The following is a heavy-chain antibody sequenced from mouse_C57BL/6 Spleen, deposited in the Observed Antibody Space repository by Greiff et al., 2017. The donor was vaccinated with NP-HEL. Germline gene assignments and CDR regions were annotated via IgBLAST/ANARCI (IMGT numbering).Heavy chain of an antibody. Sequence: VQLQQPGAELVRPGSSVKLSCKASGYTFTSYWMHWVKQRPIQGLEWIGNIDPSDSETHYNQKFKDKATLTVDKSSSTAYMQLSSLTSEDSAVYYCARRGPYDYDVYAMDYWGQGTSVTVSS. V-gene: IGHV1-52*01. CDR3: ARRGPYDYDVYAMDY. J-gene: IGHJ4*01. D-gene: IGHD2-4*01. CDR2: IDPSDSET. CDR1: GYTFTSYW.